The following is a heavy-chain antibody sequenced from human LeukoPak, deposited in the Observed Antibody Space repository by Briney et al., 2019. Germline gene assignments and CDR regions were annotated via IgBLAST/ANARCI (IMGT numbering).Heavy chain of an antibody. Sequence: GGSLRLSXAASGFTFSSYSMNWVRQSPGQGLEWVSSISSNSNYIHYADSVKGRFTISRDNAKNSLFLQMNSLRAEDTAVYYCARAGLRFLEWLFGNFDYWGQGTLVTVSS. CDR3: ARAGLRFLEWLFGNFDY. CDR1: GFTFSSYS. J-gene: IGHJ4*02. D-gene: IGHD3-3*01. V-gene: IGHV3-21*01. CDR2: ISSNSNYI.